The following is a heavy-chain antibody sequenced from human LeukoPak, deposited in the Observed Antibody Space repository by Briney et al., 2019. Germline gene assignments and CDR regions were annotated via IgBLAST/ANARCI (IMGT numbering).Heavy chain of an antibody. CDR1: GFTFSNNY. J-gene: IGHJ5*02. Sequence: GGSLRLSCAASGFTFSNNYMSWIRQAPGKGLEWVAYINSSRTTLYYADSVKGRFSISRDNAKNSLYLQMNSLRAEDTAVYYCATLRDGGGVQHFDLWGQGTLVTVSS. CDR2: INSSRTTL. V-gene: IGHV3-11*01. D-gene: IGHD2-21*01. CDR3: ATLRDGGGVQHFDL.